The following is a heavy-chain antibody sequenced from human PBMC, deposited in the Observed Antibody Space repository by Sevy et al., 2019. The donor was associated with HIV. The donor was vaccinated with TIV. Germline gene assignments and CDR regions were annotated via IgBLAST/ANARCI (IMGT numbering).Heavy chain of an antibody. CDR2: VFHSGSP. D-gene: IGHD1-26*01. V-gene: IGHV4-4*02. Sequence: SETLSLTCAVSGDSISSTNWWSWVRQPPGKGLEWIGEVFHSGSPCYKHPSLESRVTISVDKSNNQFSLSLTSMTAADTAVYYCVRGGNYYLSYWGPGTLVTVSS. J-gene: IGHJ4*02. CDR1: GDSISSTNW. CDR3: VRGGNYYLSY.